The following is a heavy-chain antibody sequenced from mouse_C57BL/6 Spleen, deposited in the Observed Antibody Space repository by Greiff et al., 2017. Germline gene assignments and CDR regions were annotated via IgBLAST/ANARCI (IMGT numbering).Heavy chain of an antibody. V-gene: IGHV1-39*01. CDR3: AIGIYYDYDVPLFDY. D-gene: IGHD2-4*01. CDR2: INPNYGTT. Sequence: VQLQQSGPELVKPGASVKISCKASGYSFTDYNMNWVKQSNGKSLEWIGVINPNYGTTSYNQKFKGKATLTVDQSSSTAYMQLNSLTSEDSAVYYCAIGIYYDYDVPLFDYWGQGTTLTVSS. J-gene: IGHJ2*01. CDR1: GYSFTDYN.